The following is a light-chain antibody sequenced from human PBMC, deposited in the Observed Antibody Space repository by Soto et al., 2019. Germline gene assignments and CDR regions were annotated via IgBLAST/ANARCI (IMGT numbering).Light chain of an antibody. V-gene: IGLV3-9*01. J-gene: IGLJ3*02. CDR3: QVWDSSTARV. CDR2: RDS. Sequence: SYELTQPLSVSVALGQTARITCGGNNIGSKNVHWYQQKPGQAPVLVIYRDSNRPSGIPERFSGSNSGNTATLTISRAQAGDEDDYYCQVWDSSTARVFGGGTQLTVL. CDR1: NIGSKN.